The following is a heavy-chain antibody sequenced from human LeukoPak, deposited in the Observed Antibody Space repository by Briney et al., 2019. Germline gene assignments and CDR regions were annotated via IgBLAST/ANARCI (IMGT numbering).Heavy chain of an antibody. CDR3: AELGITMIGGV. Sequence: GGSLRLSCAASGFTFSSYEMNWVRQAPGKGLEWVSYISSSGSTIYYADSVKGRFTISRDNGKNSLYLQMNSVRAEDTAVYYCAELGITMIGGVWGKGTTVTISS. D-gene: IGHD3-10*02. V-gene: IGHV3-48*03. CDR1: GFTFSSYE. J-gene: IGHJ6*04. CDR2: ISSSGSTI.